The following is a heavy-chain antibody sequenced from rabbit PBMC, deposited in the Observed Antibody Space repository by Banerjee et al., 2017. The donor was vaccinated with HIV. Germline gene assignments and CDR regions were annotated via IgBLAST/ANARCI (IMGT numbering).Heavy chain of an antibody. Sequence: QSLEESGGDLVKPGASLTLTCTASGFSFSSGDYMCWVRQAPGKGLEWIGCIDIGSGVTWYASWAKGRFTISKTSSTTVTLQMTSLTGADTATYFCARGGQPYWLVRLDLWGPGTLVTVS. D-gene: IGHD3-1*01. CDR1: GFSFSSGDY. J-gene: IGHJ3*01. V-gene: IGHV1S40*01. CDR2: IDIGSGVT. CDR3: ARGGQPYWLVRLDL.